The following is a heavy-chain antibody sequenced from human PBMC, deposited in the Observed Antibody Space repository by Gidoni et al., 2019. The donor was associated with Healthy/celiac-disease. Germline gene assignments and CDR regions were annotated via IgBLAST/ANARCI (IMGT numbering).Heavy chain of an antibody. V-gene: IGHV3-23*01. D-gene: IGHD2-15*01. J-gene: IGHJ4*02. CDR2: ISGSGGST. Sequence: ELQLLSSGGGLVQPGGSLRLSCAASGFTFSSYAMSWVRQAPGKGLEWVSAISGSGGSTYYADSVKGRFTISRDNSKNTLYLQMNSLRAEDTAVYYCAKVRTIVVVVAAAFDYWGQGTLVTVSS. CDR1: GFTFSSYA. CDR3: AKVRTIVVVVAAAFDY.